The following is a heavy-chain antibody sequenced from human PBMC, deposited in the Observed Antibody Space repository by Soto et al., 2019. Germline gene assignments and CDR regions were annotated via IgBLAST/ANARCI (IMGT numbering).Heavy chain of an antibody. CDR1: GFTFSSYA. J-gene: IGHJ6*02. CDR3: ARDLGQGFGLDYYYYYGMDV. Sequence: QVQLVESGGGVVQPGRSLRLSCAASGFTFSSYAMHWVRQAPGKGLEWVAVISYDGSNKYYADSVKGRFTISRDNSKNTLYLQMNSLRAEDTAVYYCARDLGQGFGLDYYYYYGMDVWGQGTTVTVSS. V-gene: IGHV3-30-3*01. D-gene: IGHD3-3*01. CDR2: ISYDGSNK.